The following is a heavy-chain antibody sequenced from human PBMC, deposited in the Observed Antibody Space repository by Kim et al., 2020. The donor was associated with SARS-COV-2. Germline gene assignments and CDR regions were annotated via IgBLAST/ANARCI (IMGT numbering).Heavy chain of an antibody. J-gene: IGHJ4*02. V-gene: IGHV3-21*01. CDR1: GFTFSSYS. D-gene: IGHD3-10*01. Sequence: GSLRLSCAASGFTFSSYSMNWVRQAPGKGLEWVSSISSSSSYIYYADSVKGRFTISRDNAKNSLYLQMNSLRAEDTAVYYCARGAVTMVRLLDYWGQGTLVTVSS. CDR2: ISSSSSYI. CDR3: ARGAVTMVRLLDY.